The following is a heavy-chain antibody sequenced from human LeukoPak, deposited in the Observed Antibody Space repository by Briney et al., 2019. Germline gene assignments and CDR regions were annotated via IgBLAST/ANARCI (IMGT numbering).Heavy chain of an antibody. Sequence: GGSLRLSCAASGFTFSSYSMNWVRQAPGKGLEWVSSISSSSSYIYYADSVKGRFTISRDNAKNSLYLQMNSLRAEDTAVCYCASDGLATINPDYWGQGTLVTVSS. D-gene: IGHD5-12*01. CDR1: GFTFSSYS. CDR3: ASDGLATINPDY. V-gene: IGHV3-21*01. CDR2: ISSSSSYI. J-gene: IGHJ4*02.